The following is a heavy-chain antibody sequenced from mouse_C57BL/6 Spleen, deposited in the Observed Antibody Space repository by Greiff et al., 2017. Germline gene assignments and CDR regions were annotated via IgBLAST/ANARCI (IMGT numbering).Heavy chain of an antibody. D-gene: IGHD2-3*01. CDR1: GYTFTSYW. J-gene: IGHJ2*01. CDR3: ARSDGYFDC. Sequence: QVQLQQPGAELVKPGASVKLSCKASGYTFTSYWLQWVKQRPGQGLEWIGEIDPSDSYTNYNQKFKGKATLTVDTSSSTAYMQLSSLTSEDSAVYYGARSDGYFDCWGQGTTLTVSS. V-gene: IGHV1-50*01. CDR2: IDPSDSYT.